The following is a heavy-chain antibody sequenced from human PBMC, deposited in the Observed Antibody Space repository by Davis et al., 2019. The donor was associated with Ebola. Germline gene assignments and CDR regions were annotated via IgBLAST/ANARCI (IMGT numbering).Heavy chain of an antibody. D-gene: IGHD3-10*01. J-gene: IGHJ6*02. V-gene: IGHV3-30*18. CDR2: ISYDGSNK. CDR1: GFTFSSYG. CDR3: AKGLGFGELFSSVGMDV. Sequence: GESLKISCAASGFTFSSYGMHWVRQAPGKGLEWVAVISYDGSNKYYADSVKGRFTISRDNSKNTLYLEMNSLRAEDTAVYYCAKGLGFGELFSSVGMDVWGQGTTVTVSS.